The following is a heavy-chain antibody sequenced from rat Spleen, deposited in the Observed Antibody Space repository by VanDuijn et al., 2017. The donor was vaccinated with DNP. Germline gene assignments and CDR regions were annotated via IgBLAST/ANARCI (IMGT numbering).Heavy chain of an antibody. CDR1: GITFSDYY. J-gene: IGHJ2*01. V-gene: IGHV5-20*01. CDR2: ISFDGGST. D-gene: IGHD1-4*01. Sequence: EVQLVESGGGLVQPGRSLKLSCVASGITFSDYYMAWVRQTPTGGLEWAASISFDGGSTYYRDSVKGRFTISRDNAERTLYLQMDSLRSEDTATYYCTTKLPGSSGYFDYWGQGVVVTVSS. CDR3: TTKLPGSSGYFDY.